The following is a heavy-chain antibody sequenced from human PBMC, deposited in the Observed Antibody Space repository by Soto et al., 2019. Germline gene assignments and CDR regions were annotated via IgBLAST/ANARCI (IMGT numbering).Heavy chain of an antibody. CDR3: AREALLVDSAMAPFDY. CDR2: ISSSSSYT. Sequence: QVQLVESEGGLVKPGGSLRLSCAASGFTFSDYYMSWIRQAPGKGLEWVSYISSSSSYTNYADSVKGRFTISRDNAKNSLYLQMNSLRADDTAVYYCAREALLVDSAMAPFDYWGQGTLVTVSS. CDR1: GFTFSDYY. D-gene: IGHD5-18*01. V-gene: IGHV3-11*05. J-gene: IGHJ4*02.